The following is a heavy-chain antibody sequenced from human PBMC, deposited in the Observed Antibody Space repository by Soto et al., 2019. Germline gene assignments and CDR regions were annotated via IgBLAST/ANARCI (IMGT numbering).Heavy chain of an antibody. D-gene: IGHD3-9*01. V-gene: IGHV4-39*01. CDR2: IYYRGST. CDR1: GGSISSSSYY. CDR3: ARLEGLATISYYFDF. Sequence: PSETLSLTCTVSGGSISSSSYYWGWIRQPPGKGLEWIGSIYYRGSTYYNSSLKTRVTISVDTSKSQFSLKLNSVTAADSAVYFCARLEGLATISYYFDFWGPGALVTVSS. J-gene: IGHJ4*02.